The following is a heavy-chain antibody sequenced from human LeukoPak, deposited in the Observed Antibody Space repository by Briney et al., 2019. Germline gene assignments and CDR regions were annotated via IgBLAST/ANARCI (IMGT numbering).Heavy chain of an antibody. CDR3: ARGRTTVTTTHYYFDY. CDR2: IIPIFGTA. Sequence: SVKVSCKASGGTFISYAISWVRQAPGQGLEWMGGIIPIFGTANYAQKFQGRVTITADESTSTAYMELSSLRSEDTAVYYCARGRTTVTTTHYYFDYWGQGTLVTVSS. J-gene: IGHJ4*02. CDR1: GGTFISYA. D-gene: IGHD4-17*01. V-gene: IGHV1-69*13.